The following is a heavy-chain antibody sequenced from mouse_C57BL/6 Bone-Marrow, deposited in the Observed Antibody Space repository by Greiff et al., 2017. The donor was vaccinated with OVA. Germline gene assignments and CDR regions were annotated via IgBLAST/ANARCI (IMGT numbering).Heavy chain of an antibody. Sequence: VQLQQSGAELVKPGASVKLSCKASGYTFTEYTIHWVKQRSGQGLEWIGWFYPGSGSITYNEKFKDKATLTADKSSSTVYMELSRLTSEDSAVYFCARHEGGIYDGYPYAMDYWGQGTSVTVSS. D-gene: IGHD2-3*01. CDR1: GYTFTEYT. V-gene: IGHV1-62-2*01. J-gene: IGHJ4*01. CDR2: FYPGSGSI. CDR3: ARHEGGIYDGYPYAMDY.